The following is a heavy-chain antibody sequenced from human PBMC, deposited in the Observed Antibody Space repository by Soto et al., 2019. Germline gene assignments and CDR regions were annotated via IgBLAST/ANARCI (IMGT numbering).Heavy chain of an antibody. V-gene: IGHV3-21*01. D-gene: IGHD1-1*01. CDR3: VCDDNRCY. Sequence: EVQLVESGGGLVKPGGSLRLSCAGSGFSFSTSTMNWVRQAPGKGLEFVSSIGRTGIDRYYIDSVKGRFTISRDNAQNSLYLQMNSLRAEDTALYYCVCDDNRCYWGQGTLVTVSS. J-gene: IGHJ4*02. CDR1: GFSFSTST. CDR2: IGRTGIDR.